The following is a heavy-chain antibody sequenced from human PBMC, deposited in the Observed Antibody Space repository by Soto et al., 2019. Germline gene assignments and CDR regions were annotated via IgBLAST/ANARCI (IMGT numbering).Heavy chain of an antibody. J-gene: IGHJ4*02. CDR1: GFTFSNYA. CDR3: ARDLDITSFDY. CDR2: IWYDGSTQ. D-gene: IGHD3-16*01. V-gene: IGHV3-33*01. Sequence: QVHLVESGGGVVQPGRSLRLSCAASGFTFSNYAMHWVRQAPGKGLEWVAIIWYDGSTQYYADSVKGRFTISRDNSKKTLYLQMNSLRAEDTAVYYCARDLDITSFDYWGQGTLVTVSS.